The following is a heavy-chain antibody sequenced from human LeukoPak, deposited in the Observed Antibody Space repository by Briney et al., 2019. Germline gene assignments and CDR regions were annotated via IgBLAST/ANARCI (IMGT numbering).Heavy chain of an antibody. J-gene: IGHJ2*01. Sequence: GGSLRLSCAASGFTFSGYWMHWVRQPPGKGLVWISRITGDGSSTTYADSVKGRFTISRDNAKNTLYLQMISLRAEDTAVYYCARDTGWYFDLWGRGTLVTVSS. CDR3: ARDTGWYFDL. CDR1: GFTFSGYW. V-gene: IGHV3-74*01. CDR2: ITGDGSST. D-gene: IGHD4-17*01.